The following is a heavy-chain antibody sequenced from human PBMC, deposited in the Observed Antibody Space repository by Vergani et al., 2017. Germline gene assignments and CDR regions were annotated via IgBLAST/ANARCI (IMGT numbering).Heavy chain of an antibody. D-gene: IGHD6-19*01. V-gene: IGHV3-15*01. CDR2: IKSKTDGGTT. CDR1: GFTFSNAW. Sequence: EVQLVESGGGLVKPGGSLRLSCAASGFTFSNAWMSWVRQAPGKGLEWVGRIKSKTDGGTTDYAAPVKGRFTISRDDSKNTLYLQMNSLKTEDTAVYYCTTARGYSSGWYDNYWGQGTLVTVSS. CDR3: TTARGYSSGWYDNY. J-gene: IGHJ4*02.